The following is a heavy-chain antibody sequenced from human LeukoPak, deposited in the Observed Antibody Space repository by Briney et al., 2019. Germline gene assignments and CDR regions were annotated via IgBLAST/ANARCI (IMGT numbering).Heavy chain of an antibody. CDR1: GGTFSSYA. CDR2: IIPIFGTA. J-gene: IGHJ4*02. V-gene: IGHV1-69*13. D-gene: IGHD4-17*01. Sequence: ASVKVSCKASGGTFSSYAISWVRQAPGQGLEWMGGIIPIFGTANYAQKFQGRVTITADESTSTAYMELSSLRSEDTAVYYCASRARFADGDADYWGQGTLVTVSS. CDR3: ASRARFADGDADY.